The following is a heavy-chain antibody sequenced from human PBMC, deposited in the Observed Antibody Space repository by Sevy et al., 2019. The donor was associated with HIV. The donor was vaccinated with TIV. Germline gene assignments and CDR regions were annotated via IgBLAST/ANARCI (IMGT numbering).Heavy chain of an antibody. J-gene: IGHJ3*01. CDR2: IRYDGSHQ. Sequence: GGSLRLSCSASGFTINNYGIHWVRQAPGKGLEWVAYIRYDGSHQYNADSVKGGFSVSRDNSKNIFTQQMNRLKTDDAALYYWGKDMSVFVVVVVGSDGFDLWGQGTMVTVSS. CDR3: GKDMSVFVVVVVGSDGFDL. CDR1: GFTINNYG. V-gene: IGHV3-30*02. D-gene: IGHD2-15*01.